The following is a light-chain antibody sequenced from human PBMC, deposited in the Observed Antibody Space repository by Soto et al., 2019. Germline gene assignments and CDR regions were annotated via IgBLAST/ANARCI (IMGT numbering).Light chain of an antibody. Sequence: EIEMTQSLATLSVSPGERATLSCRASQSVRSNLAWYQQKPGQAHRLLLYGASTRATGIPARLRGSGSGTEFTLTISSLQSEDFAVYYCQQYNNWPPVTFGGGTKVDIK. CDR1: QSVRSN. CDR2: GAS. J-gene: IGKJ4*01. CDR3: QQYNNWPPVT. V-gene: IGKV3-15*01.